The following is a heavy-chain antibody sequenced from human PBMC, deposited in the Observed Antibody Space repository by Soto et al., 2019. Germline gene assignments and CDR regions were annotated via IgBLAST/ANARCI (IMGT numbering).Heavy chain of an antibody. Sequence: QVQLQESGPGLVKPSQTLSLTCTVSGGSISSGGYYWSWIRQHPGKGPEWIGYIYYSGSTYYNPSLKSRVTISVDTSKNQFSLKLSSVTAADTAVYYCARDGRAARRIDYWGQGTLVTVSS. J-gene: IGHJ4*02. CDR3: ARDGRAARRIDY. CDR2: IYYSGST. V-gene: IGHV4-31*03. D-gene: IGHD6-6*01. CDR1: GGSISSGGYY.